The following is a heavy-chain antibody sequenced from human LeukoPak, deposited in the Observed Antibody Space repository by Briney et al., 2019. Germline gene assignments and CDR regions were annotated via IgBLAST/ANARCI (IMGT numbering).Heavy chain of an antibody. CDR1: GGSISRYY. CDR2: IYTSGST. J-gene: IGHJ4*02. V-gene: IGHV4-4*07. Sequence: SETLSLTCTVSGGSISRYYWSWLRQPAGKGLEWIGRIYTSGSTNYNPSLKSRVTMSVDTSKNQFSLKLSSVTAADTAVYYCARDRYYYDSSARYFDYWGQGTLVTVSS. CDR3: ARDRYYYDSSARYFDY. D-gene: IGHD3-22*01.